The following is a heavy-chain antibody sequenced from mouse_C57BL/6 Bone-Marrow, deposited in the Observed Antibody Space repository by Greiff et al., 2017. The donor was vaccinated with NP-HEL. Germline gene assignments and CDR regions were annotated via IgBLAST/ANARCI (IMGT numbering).Heavy chain of an antibody. D-gene: IGHD1-1*01. V-gene: IGHV1-64*01. J-gene: IGHJ1*03. CDR1: GYTFTSYW. Sequence: QVQLQHPGAELVKPGASVKLSCKASGYTFTSYWMHWVTQRPGQGLEWIGMIHPNSGSTNYNEKFKSKATLTVDKSSSTAYMQLSSLTSEDSAVYDCARGRRTTVVPRRPDWYFDVWGTGTTVTVSA. CDR3: ARGRRTTVVPRRPDWYFDV. CDR2: IHPNSGST.